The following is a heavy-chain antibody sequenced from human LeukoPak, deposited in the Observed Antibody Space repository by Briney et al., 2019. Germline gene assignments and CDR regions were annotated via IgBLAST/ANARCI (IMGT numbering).Heavy chain of an antibody. V-gene: IGHV3-66*01. CDR1: GFTVSNNY. CDR2: IYSGGDT. J-gene: IGHJ4*02. D-gene: IGHD4-17*01. Sequence: GGSLRLSCAPSGFTVSNNYMRWVRQAPGKGLEWVSVIYSGGDTKYADSVKGRFTISRDKSKNTLYLQMNSLRAEDTAVYYCARDVRSTVTTVPFDYWGQGTLVTVSS. CDR3: ARDVRSTVTTVPFDY.